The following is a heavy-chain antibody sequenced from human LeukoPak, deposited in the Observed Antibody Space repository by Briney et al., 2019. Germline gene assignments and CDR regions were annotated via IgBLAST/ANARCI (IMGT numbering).Heavy chain of an antibody. Sequence: GGSLRLSCTASGFAFAEHGMSWVRQVPGKGLEWVSGINWSGGSTGYADPLRGRFTIPRDNAKNSLYLQMDSLRAEDTALYYCARAPITSPFYFDYWGQGTLVTVSS. V-gene: IGHV3-20*04. CDR3: ARAPITSPFYFDY. CDR2: INWSGGST. J-gene: IGHJ4*02. CDR1: GFAFAEHG. D-gene: IGHD2-2*01.